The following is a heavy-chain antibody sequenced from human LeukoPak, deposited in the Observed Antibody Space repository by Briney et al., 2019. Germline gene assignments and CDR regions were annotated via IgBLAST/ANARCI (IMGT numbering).Heavy chain of an antibody. J-gene: IGHJ4*02. CDR1: GFTFNNFG. V-gene: IGHV3-30*02. CDR3: ARDDGITIFGVVGWDY. CDR2: IGYDESKK. D-gene: IGHD3-3*01. Sequence: PGGSLRLSCEASGFTFNNFGMHWVRQAPGKGLEWVAFIGYDESKKYYAESVKGRFTISRDDSKNTLYLQMSALKTEDTAVYYCARDDGITIFGVVGWDYWGQGTLVTVSS.